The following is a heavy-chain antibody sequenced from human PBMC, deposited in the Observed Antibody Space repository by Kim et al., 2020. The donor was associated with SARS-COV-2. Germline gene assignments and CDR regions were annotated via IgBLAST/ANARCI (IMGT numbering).Heavy chain of an antibody. D-gene: IGHD1-26*01. CDR1: GGSISSSSYY. V-gene: IGHV4-39*01. CDR3: ASSLGELLSVHSG. J-gene: IGHJ4*02. CDR2: IYYSGST. Sequence: SETLSLTCTVSGGSISSSSYYWGWIRQPPGKGLEWIGSIYYSGSTYYNPSLKSRVTISVDTSKNQFSLKLSSVTAADTAVYYCASSLGELLSVHSGWGQGTLVTVSS.